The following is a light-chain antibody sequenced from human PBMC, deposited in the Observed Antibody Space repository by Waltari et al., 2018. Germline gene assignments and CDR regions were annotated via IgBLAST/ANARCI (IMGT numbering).Light chain of an antibody. CDR3: QQLNSYPG. CDR2: AAS. J-gene: IGKJ3*01. V-gene: IGKV1-9*01. Sequence: DIQLTQSPSFLSASVGDSVTITCRASQGISSYLAWYQQKPGKAPKLLIYAASTLQSGVPSRFSGSGSGTEFTLTISSLQPEDFATYYCQQLNSYPGFGPGTKVDIK. CDR1: QGISSY.